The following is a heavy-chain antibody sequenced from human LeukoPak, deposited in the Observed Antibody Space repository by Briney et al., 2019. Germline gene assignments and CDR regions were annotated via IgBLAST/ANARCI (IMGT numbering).Heavy chain of an antibody. CDR2: ISTYNGNT. V-gene: IGHV1-18*04. D-gene: IGHD2-2*01. CDR1: GYTFTTYS. CDR3: ARDSARSSSWADH. Sequence: ASVKVSCKASGYTFTTYSITWVRQAPGEGLEWMGWISTYNGNTHYAQKFQGRVTMTTDTSTTTAYMELRSLRSDDTAVYYCARDSARSSSWADHWGQGTLVTVSS. J-gene: IGHJ1*01.